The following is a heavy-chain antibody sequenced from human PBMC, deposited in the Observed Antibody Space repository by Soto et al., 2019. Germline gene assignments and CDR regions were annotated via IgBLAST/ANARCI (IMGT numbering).Heavy chain of an antibody. Sequence: GGSLRLSCAASGFTFSSYAMHWVRQAPGKGLEWVALISYDGNNKYYADSVKGRLTISRDSFRSTLYLQMNSLRAEDTAVYFCARGGISYDSSGHLGVWGQGTQVTVSS. V-gene: IGHV3-30-3*01. CDR1: GFTFSSYA. CDR3: ARGGISYDSSGHLGV. CDR2: ISYDGNNK. J-gene: IGHJ4*02. D-gene: IGHD3-22*01.